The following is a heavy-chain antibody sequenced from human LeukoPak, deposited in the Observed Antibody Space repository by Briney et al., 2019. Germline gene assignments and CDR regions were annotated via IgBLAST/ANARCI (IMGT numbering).Heavy chain of an antibody. J-gene: IGHJ4*02. Sequence: GGSLRLSCAASGFTVSSNSMSWVRQAPGKGLEWVAVISYDGRNIHYPDSVKGRFTISRDISTDTLWLQMDSLRTEDTAVYYCAKGPLRGTAAAIDYWGQGTLVTVSS. CDR2: ISYDGRNI. V-gene: IGHV3-30*18. D-gene: IGHD2-2*01. CDR3: AKGPLRGTAAAIDY. CDR1: GFTVSSNS.